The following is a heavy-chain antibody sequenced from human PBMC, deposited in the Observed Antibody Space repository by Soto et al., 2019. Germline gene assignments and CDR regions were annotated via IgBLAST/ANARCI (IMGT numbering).Heavy chain of an antibody. Sequence: GGSLRLSCAASGFTFSSYAMSWVRQAPGKGLEWVSAISGSGGSTYYADSVKGRFTISRDNSKNTLYLQMYSLRAEDTAVYYCAGNYDFWSGYYTFSSSYYYYYMDVWGKGTTVTVSS. CDR2: ISGSGGST. CDR3: AGNYDFWSGYYTFSSSYYYYYMDV. J-gene: IGHJ6*03. V-gene: IGHV3-23*01. CDR1: GFTFSSYA. D-gene: IGHD3-3*01.